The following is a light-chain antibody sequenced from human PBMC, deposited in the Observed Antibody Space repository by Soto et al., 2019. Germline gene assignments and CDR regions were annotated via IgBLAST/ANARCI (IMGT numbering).Light chain of an antibody. CDR1: QSVSNN. Sequence: EIVLTQSPGTLSLSPGERATLSCRASQSVSNNYLAWYQQKPGQAPRLLIYGASNRATGIPDRFSGSASGTEFTLTISSLQSEDFTVYYCQQYNKWPLTFGQGTKVDIK. J-gene: IGKJ1*01. V-gene: IGKV3D-15*01. CDR2: GAS. CDR3: QQYNKWPLT.